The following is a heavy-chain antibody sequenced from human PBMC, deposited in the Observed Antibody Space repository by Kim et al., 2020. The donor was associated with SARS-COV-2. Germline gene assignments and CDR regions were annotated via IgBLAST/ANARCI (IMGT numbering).Heavy chain of an antibody. CDR3: AKDIQDDYGDYWYNCMDG. J-gene: IGHJ6*02. Sequence: GGSLRLSCAASGFTFSSYGMHWVRQAPGKGLEWVAVIWYDGSNKYYADSVKGRFTISRDNSKNTLYLQMNSLRAEDTAVYYCAKDIQDDYGDYWYNCMDGWGQGTTVTVSS. CDR2: IWYDGSNK. V-gene: IGHV3-33*06. CDR1: GFTFSSYG. D-gene: IGHD4-17*01.